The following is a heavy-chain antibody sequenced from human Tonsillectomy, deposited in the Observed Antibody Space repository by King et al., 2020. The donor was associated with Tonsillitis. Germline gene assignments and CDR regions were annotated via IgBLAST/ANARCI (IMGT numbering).Heavy chain of an antibody. CDR2: MSYDGSNK. J-gene: IGHJ5*02. CDR3: ARDFRWYGYNWFDP. CDR1: GFTFSSYA. Sequence: VQLVESGGGVVQPGRSLRLSCAASGFTFSSYAMHWVRQAPGKGLEWVAVMSYDGSNKYYADSVKGRFTISRDNSKNTLYLQMNSLRAEDTAVYYCARDFRWYGYNWFDPWGQGTLVTVSS. V-gene: IGHV3-30-3*01. D-gene: IGHD6-13*01.